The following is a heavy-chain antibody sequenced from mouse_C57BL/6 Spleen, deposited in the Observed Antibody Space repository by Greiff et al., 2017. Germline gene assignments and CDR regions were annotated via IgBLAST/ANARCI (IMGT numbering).Heavy chain of an antibody. D-gene: IGHD1-1*01. V-gene: IGHV1-69*01. J-gene: IGHJ2*01. CDR2: IDPSDSYT. Sequence: VQLQQPGAELVMPGASVKLSCKASGYTFTSYWMHWVKQRPGQGLEWIGEIDPSDSYTNYNQKFKGKSTLTVDKSSSTAYMQLSSLTSEDSAVYYCARGNYGSSPDYWGQGTTITVSS. CDR1: GYTFTSYW. CDR3: ARGNYGSSPDY.